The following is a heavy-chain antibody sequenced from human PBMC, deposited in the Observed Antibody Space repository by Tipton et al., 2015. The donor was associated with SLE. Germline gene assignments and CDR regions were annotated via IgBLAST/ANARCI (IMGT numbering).Heavy chain of an antibody. D-gene: IGHD5/OR15-5a*01. Sequence: TLSLTCAVYGGSFSGYYWSWIRQPPGKGLEWIGEVNHSGGTNYNPSLKSRVTIFVDTSKNQFSLKLSSVTAADTAVYYCAGVSRDAFEIWGQGTMVTVSS. CDR1: GGSFSGYY. CDR3: AGVSRDAFEI. J-gene: IGHJ3*02. V-gene: IGHV4-34*01. CDR2: VNHSGGT.